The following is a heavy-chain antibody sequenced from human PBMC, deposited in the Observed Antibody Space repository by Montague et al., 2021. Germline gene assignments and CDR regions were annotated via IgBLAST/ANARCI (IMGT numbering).Heavy chain of an antibody. D-gene: IGHD3-16*01. J-gene: IGHJ4*02. CDR3: AREWGAFDS. CDR1: GGAISSFY. Sequence: SETLSLTCTVSGGAISSFYWHWIRHSPGKGPEWIGEIYYNGNTKYDPSLKSRVTMSVDTSKNQFSLRLSSVTVADTAVYYCAREWGAFDSWGQGTLVTVSS. V-gene: IGHV4-59*01. CDR2: IYYNGNT.